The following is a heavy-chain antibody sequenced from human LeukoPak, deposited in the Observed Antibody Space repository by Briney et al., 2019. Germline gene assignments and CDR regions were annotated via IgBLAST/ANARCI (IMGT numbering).Heavy chain of an antibody. CDR1: GGSFSGYY. V-gene: IGHV4-34*01. D-gene: IGHD3-3*01. J-gene: IGHJ4*02. CDR3: ARGPRLFWRGYLVY. Sequence: SETLSLTCAVYGGSFSGYYWSWIRKPPGKGLEWIGEINHSGSTNYNPSLKSRVTISVDTSKNQFSLKLSSVTAADTAVYYWARGPRLFWRGYLVYWGQGTLDTVSS. CDR2: INHSGST.